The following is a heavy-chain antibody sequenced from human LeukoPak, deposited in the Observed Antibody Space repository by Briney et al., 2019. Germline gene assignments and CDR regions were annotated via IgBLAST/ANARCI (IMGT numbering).Heavy chain of an antibody. CDR3: ASDGKTTVNRMGWFDP. V-gene: IGHV4-39*07. CDR1: GGSISSYY. D-gene: IGHD4-17*01. Sequence: PSETLSLTCTVSGGSISSYYWGWIRQPPGKGLEWIGSIYHSGSTYYNPSLKSRVTISVDTSKNQFSLKLSSVTAADTAVYYCASDGKTTVNRMGWFDPWGQGTLVTVSS. J-gene: IGHJ5*02. CDR2: IYHSGST.